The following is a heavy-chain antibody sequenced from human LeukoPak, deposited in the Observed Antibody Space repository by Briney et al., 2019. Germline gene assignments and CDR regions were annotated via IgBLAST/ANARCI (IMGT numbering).Heavy chain of an antibody. CDR2: IYHSGST. CDR3: ASPANAFDI. Sequence: SETLSLTCAVSGYSISSGYYWGWIRQPPGKGLEWIGSIYHSGSTYYNSSLKSRVTISVDTSKNQFSLKLSSVTAADTAVYYCASPANAFDIWGQGTMVTVSS. CDR1: GYSISSGYY. V-gene: IGHV4-38-2*01. J-gene: IGHJ3*02.